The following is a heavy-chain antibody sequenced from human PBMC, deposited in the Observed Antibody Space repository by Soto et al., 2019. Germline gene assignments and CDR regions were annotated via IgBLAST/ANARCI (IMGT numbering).Heavy chain of an antibody. Sequence: GGSLRLSCAASGFTFSSYAMSRVRQAPGKGLEWVSDIIDSGGSTYYADSVKGRFTISRDNSKSTLYLQMNSLRAEDTALYYCAKGRSYYYYYGVEVWGQGTTVTVSS. CDR1: GFTFSSYA. V-gene: IGHV3-23*01. J-gene: IGHJ6*02. CDR2: IIDSGGST. CDR3: AKGRSYYYYYGVEV.